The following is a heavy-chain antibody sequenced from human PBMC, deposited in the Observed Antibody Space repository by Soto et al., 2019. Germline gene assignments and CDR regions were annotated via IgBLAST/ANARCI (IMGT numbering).Heavy chain of an antibody. D-gene: IGHD5-12*01. CDR3: ARDSPRRWLQYYFDA. Sequence: ASVKVSCKASGYTFTGYYMHWVRQAPGQGLEWMGWINPNSGGTNYAQKFQGWVTMTRDTSTGTLYMEMNSLTSADTAVYFCARDSPRRWLQYYFDAWGPGALVTVSS. V-gene: IGHV1-2*04. CDR2: INPNSGGT. J-gene: IGHJ4*02. CDR1: GYTFTGYY.